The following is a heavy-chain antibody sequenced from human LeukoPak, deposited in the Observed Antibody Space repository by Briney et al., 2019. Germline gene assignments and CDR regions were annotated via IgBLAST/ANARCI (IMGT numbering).Heavy chain of an antibody. V-gene: IGHV3-30-3*01. CDR3: ARDGPYYGSGSYPFENWFDP. J-gene: IGHJ5*02. CDR2: ISYDGSDK. Sequence: PGGSLRLSCAASGFTFSSYAMHWVRQAPGKGLEWVAVISYDGSDKYYADSVKGRFTISRDNSKNTLYLQMNSLRAEDTAVYYCARDGPYYGSGSYPFENWFDPWGQGTLVTVSS. D-gene: IGHD3-10*01. CDR1: GFTFSSYA.